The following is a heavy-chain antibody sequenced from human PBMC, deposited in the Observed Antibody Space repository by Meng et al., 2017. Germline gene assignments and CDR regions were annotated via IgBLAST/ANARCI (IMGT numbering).Heavy chain of an antibody. CDR2: ISGGGTTT. CDR1: GFTFSSYA. V-gene: IGHV3-23*01. Sequence: GESLKISCVASGFTFSSYAMNWVRQAPGKGLEWVSGISGGGTTTYYADSMAGRFTISRDNSKNTLYLQANSLRVEDTAIYFCAKGLVPPCRGANCYHFDSWGRGTLVNGAS. CDR3: AKGLVPPCRGANCYHFDS. D-gene: IGHD2-15*01. J-gene: IGHJ4*01.